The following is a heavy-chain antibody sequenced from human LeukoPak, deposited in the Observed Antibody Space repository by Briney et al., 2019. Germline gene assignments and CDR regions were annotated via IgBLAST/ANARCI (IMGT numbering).Heavy chain of an antibody. J-gene: IGHJ3*01. Sequence: GGSLRLSCAASGFTFSRSGMSWFRQAPGKGLEWVSAISGSGGRTYYADSVGGRFAIPRDNSRNTLYLQMNNLRAEDTAIYFCARDKGRITIAAPKDAFDVWGQGTTVTVRS. V-gene: IGHV3-23*01. CDR1: GFTFSRSG. D-gene: IGHD6-6*01. CDR3: ARDKGRITIAAPKDAFDV. CDR2: ISGSGGRT.